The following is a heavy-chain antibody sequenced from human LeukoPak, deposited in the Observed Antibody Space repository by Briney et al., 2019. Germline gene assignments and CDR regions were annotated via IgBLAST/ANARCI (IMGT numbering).Heavy chain of an antibody. CDR1: GFTFSSYA. V-gene: IGHV3-23*01. CDR2: ISGSGGST. D-gene: IGHD2-15*01. Sequence: GGSLRLSCAASGFTFSSYAMSWVRQALGKGLEWVSAISGSGGSTYYADSVKGRFTISRDNSKNTLYLQMNSLRAEATAVYYCAKESANRGGYCSGGSCYEDYYGMDVWGQGTTVTVSS. J-gene: IGHJ6*02. CDR3: AKESANRGGYCSGGSCYEDYYGMDV.